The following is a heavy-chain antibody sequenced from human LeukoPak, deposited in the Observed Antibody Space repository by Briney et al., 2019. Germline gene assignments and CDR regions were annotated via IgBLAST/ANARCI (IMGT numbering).Heavy chain of an antibody. Sequence: PGRSPRLSCAASGFTFRNHGMHWVRQAPGKGLEWVAVIWYDGSDQYYADSVKGRFTISRDNYKNTLSLQMNSLRVDDTAVYYCARDIASRRIDYWGQGTPVTVSS. V-gene: IGHV3-33*01. CDR3: ARDIASRRIDY. CDR1: GFTFRNHG. D-gene: IGHD6-6*01. CDR2: IWYDGSDQ. J-gene: IGHJ4*02.